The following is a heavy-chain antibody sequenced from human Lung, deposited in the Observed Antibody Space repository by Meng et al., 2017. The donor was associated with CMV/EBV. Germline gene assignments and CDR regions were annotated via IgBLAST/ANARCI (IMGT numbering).Heavy chain of an antibody. J-gene: IGHJ6*02. CDR2: IIPILGIA. CDR3: ARAIIRGVPAVDYYYGMDV. D-gene: IGHD2-2*01. V-gene: IGHV1-69*10. CDR1: GGTFSSYA. Sequence: SVXVSXKASGGTFSSYAISWVRQAPGQGLEWMGGIIPILGIANYAQKFQGRVTITADKSTSTAYMELSSLRSEDTAVYYCARAIIRGVPAVDYYYGMDVWXQGTTVTVSS.